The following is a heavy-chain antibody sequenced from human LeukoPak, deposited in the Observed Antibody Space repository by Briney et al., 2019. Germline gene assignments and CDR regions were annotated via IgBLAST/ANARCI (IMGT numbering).Heavy chain of an antibody. CDR3: AREGYCSGGSCSDY. CDR1: GGTFSSYA. J-gene: IGHJ4*02. Sequence: PVKVSCKASGGTFSSYAISWVRQAPGQGLEWMGRIIPILGIANYAQKFQGRVTITADKSTSTAYMELSSLRSEDTAVYYCAREGYCSGGSCSDYWGQGTLVTVSS. D-gene: IGHD2-15*01. V-gene: IGHV1-69*04. CDR2: IIPILGIA.